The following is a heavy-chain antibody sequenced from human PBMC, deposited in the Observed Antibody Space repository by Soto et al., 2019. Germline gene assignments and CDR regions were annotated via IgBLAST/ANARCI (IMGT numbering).Heavy chain of an antibody. CDR1: GGTFSSYA. V-gene: IGHV1-69*12. D-gene: IGHD3-22*01. J-gene: IGHJ4*02. CDR2: IIPIFGTA. Sequence: QVQLVQSGAEVKKPGSSVKVSCKASGGTFSSYAISWVRQAPGQGLEWMGGIIPIFGTANYAQKFQGRVTITADESTSTXXMELSSLRSEDTAVYYCARTKDTYYYDSSGYYYVYWGQGTLVTVSS. CDR3: ARTKDTYYYDSSGYYYVY.